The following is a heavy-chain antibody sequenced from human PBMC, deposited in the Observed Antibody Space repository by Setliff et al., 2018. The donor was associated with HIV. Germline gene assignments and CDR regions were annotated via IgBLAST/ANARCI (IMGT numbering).Heavy chain of an antibody. CDR3: AKGPPGLRYCSSTSCSSSGYFQH. D-gene: IGHD2-2*01. CDR1: GFTFTNYA. Sequence: HPGGSLRLSCGASGFTFTNYAMVWVRLAPGRGVEWVSTVIGTGGGTYYGDSVKGRFIISRDNSRDTLYLQMSNLRAEDTAIYYCAKGPPGLRYCSSTSCSSSGYFQHWGQGTLVTVSS. CDR2: VIGTGGGT. V-gene: IGHV3-23*01. J-gene: IGHJ1*01.